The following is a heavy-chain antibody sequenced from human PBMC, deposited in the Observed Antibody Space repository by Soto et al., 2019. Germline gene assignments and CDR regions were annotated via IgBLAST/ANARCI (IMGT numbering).Heavy chain of an antibody. CDR1: VFTFSSYW. CDR3: AIFFIKYPVEY. D-gene: IGHD2-2*01. Sequence: VGSLRLSCASSVFTFSSYWMHCVRQSPGKWLVWVSRINSDGSSTSYADSVKGRFTISRDNAKNTLYLQMNSLRAEDTAVYYCAIFFIKYPVEYLGQGTLVIVS. V-gene: IGHV3-74*01. CDR2: INSDGSST. J-gene: IGHJ4*02.